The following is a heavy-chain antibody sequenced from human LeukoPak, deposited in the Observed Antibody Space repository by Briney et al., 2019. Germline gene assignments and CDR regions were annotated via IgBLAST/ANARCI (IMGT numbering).Heavy chain of an antibody. V-gene: IGHV1-2*02. CDR3: AREMTTELLGCFDP. Sequence: ASVKVSCKASGYTFTDYYMHWVRQAPGQGLEWMGWINPHSGGTNFAQNFQDRVTMTRDTSISTAYMGLSRLRSDDTAVYYCAREMTTELLGCFDPWGQGTLVTVSS. CDR1: GYTFTDYY. D-gene: IGHD4-17*01. J-gene: IGHJ5*02. CDR2: INPHSGGT.